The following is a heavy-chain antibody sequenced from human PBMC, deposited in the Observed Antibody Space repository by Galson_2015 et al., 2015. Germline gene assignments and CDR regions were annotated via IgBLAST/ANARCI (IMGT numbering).Heavy chain of an antibody. D-gene: IGHD2-2*01. Sequence: SVKVSCKASGYTSTGYYMHWVRQAPGQGLEWMGWINPNSGGTNYAQKFQGWVTMTRDTSISTAYMELSRLRSDDTAVYYCARAYCSSTSCYGGFDPWGQGTLVTVSS. CDR3: ARAYCSSTSCYGGFDP. CDR1: GYTSTGYY. V-gene: IGHV1-2*04. CDR2: INPNSGGT. J-gene: IGHJ5*02.